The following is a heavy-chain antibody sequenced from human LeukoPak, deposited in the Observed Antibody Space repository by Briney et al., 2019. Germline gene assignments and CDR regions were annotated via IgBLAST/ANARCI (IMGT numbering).Heavy chain of an antibody. CDR1: GFTFNNYA. J-gene: IGHJ4*02. CDR2: IYDSGTT. Sequence: GGSLRLSCAGSGFTFNNYAMSWVRRAPGKGLEWVSVIYDSGTTYYADSVKGRFLIFRDTSKNTVDLQMNSLRVEDTAVYYCAGRRSSGWYAYWGQGTLVTVSS. CDR3: AGRRSSGWYAY. V-gene: IGHV3-23*05. D-gene: IGHD6-19*01.